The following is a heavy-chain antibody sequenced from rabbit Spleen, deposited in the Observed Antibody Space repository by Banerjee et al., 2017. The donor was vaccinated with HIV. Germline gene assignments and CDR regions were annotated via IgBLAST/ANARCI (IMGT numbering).Heavy chain of an antibody. Sequence: QSLEESGGDLVKPGGTLTLTCTASGFSFSSSNYMCWVRQAPGKGLEWIGCIYAGSSGRVYYASWAKGRFTISKTSSTTVTLQITSLTAADTATYFCARDGYTNGDYHRYFNLWGPGTLVTVS. CDR1: GFSFSSSNY. CDR2: IYAGSSGRV. D-gene: IGHD2-1*01. J-gene: IGHJ4*01. CDR3: ARDGYTNGDYHRYFNL. V-gene: IGHV1S40*01.